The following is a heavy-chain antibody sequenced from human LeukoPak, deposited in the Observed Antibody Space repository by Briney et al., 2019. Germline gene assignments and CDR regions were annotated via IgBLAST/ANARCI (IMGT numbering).Heavy chain of an antibody. D-gene: IGHD6-19*01. J-gene: IGHJ4*02. V-gene: IGHV4-59*01. CDR2: IYYSGST. CDR3: ARVYHNQYSSGWYGAYYFDY. Sequence: SETLSLTCTVSGGSISSYYWSWIRQPPGKGLEWIGYIYYSGSTNYNPSLKSRVTISVDTSKNRFSLKLSSVTAADTAVYYCARVYHNQYSSGWYGAYYFDYWGQGTLVTVSS. CDR1: GGSISSYY.